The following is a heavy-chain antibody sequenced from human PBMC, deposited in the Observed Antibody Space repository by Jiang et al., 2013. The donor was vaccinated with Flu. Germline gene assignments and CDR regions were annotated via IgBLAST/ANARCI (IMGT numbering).Heavy chain of an antibody. Sequence: GSGLVKPSETLSLTCTVSGGSISSSSYNWGWLRQPPGKGLEWIGIIYYSGSSIYYNPSLKSRLTMSTDTSKNQFSLRLSSVTAADTAVYYCARRQPNNEILTDGNNWFDPWGPGTLVTVSS. J-gene: IGHJ5*02. CDR3: ARRQPNNEILTDGNNWFDP. CDR2: IYYSGSSI. D-gene: IGHD3-9*01. CDR1: GGSISSSSYN. V-gene: IGHV4-39*01.